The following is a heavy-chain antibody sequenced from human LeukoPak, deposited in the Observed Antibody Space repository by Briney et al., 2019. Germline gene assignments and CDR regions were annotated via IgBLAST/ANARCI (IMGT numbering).Heavy chain of an antibody. CDR1: GYSLTSYW. Sequence: GESLKISCKGSGYSLTSYWIGWVRQMPGKGLEWMGIIYPGDSDTRYSPSFQGQVTISADKSISTAYLQWSSLKASDTAMYYCARLAGQWYYGSGSQNNWFDPWGQGTLVTVSS. D-gene: IGHD3-10*01. J-gene: IGHJ5*02. CDR3: ARLAGQWYYGSGSQNNWFDP. CDR2: IYPGDSDT. V-gene: IGHV5-51*01.